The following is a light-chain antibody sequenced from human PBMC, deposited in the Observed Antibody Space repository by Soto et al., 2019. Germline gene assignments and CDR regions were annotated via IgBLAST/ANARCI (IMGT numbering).Light chain of an antibody. Sequence: QSVLTQPPSVSGAPGQRVTISCTGSSSNIGAGYDVHWYQQLPGTAPKLLIYGNSNRPSGVPDRFSGSKSGTSASLAITGRQAEEEVDYYFQSYDYGLSVVFGGGTKLTVL. J-gene: IGLJ2*01. V-gene: IGLV1-40*01. CDR3: QSYDYGLSVV. CDR2: GNS. CDR1: SSNIGAGYD.